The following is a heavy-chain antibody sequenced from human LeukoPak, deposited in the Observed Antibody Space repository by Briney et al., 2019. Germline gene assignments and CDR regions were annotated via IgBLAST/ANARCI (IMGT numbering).Heavy chain of an antibody. V-gene: IGHV3-7*01. CDR2: IKKDGSET. CDR1: GFTFSSYW. J-gene: IGHJ6*03. D-gene: IGHD6-19*01. CDR3: SGGSGWLMDV. Sequence: GGSLRLSCAASGFTFSSYWMSWVRQAPGKGLEWVANIKKDGSETKYVDSLRGRFTISRDNAKNSLYLQINGLTVEDTAVYYCSGGSGWLMDVWGKGTTVTVSS.